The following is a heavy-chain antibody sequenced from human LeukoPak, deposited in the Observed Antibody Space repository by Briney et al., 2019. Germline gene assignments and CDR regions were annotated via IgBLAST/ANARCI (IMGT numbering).Heavy chain of an antibody. Sequence: GGSLRLSCAASGFTVSSNYMSWVRQAPGKGLEWVSVIYSGGSTYYADSVKGRFTISRDNSKNTLYLQMNSLRAEDTAVYYCARVSDSWRYYFDYWGQGTLVTVSS. J-gene: IGHJ4*02. V-gene: IGHV3-53*01. D-gene: IGHD6-13*01. CDR3: ARVSDSWRYYFDY. CDR2: IYSGGST. CDR1: GFTVSSNY.